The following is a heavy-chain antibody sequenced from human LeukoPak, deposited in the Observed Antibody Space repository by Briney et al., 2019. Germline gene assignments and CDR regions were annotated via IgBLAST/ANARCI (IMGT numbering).Heavy chain of an antibody. CDR3: ARDPSSGSYYHNWFDP. V-gene: IGHV1-2*02. D-gene: IGHD3-10*01. Sequence: ASVKVSCKASGYTFTGYYMHWVRQAPGQGREWMGWINPNSGGTNYAQKFQGRVTMTRDTSISTAYMELSRLRSDDTAVYYCARDPSSGSYYHNWFDPWGQGTLVTVSS. CDR2: INPNSGGT. CDR1: GYTFTGYY. J-gene: IGHJ5*02.